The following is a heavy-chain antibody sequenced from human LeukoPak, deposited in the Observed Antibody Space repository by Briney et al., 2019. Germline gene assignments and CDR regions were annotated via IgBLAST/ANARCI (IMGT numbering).Heavy chain of an antibody. J-gene: IGHJ6*02. CDR2: ISGGGGTT. CDR3: AIGRPTADFYYGLDV. D-gene: IGHD4-17*01. CDR1: GFTFSDYA. Sequence: PGGSLRLSCAASGFTFSDYAVTWVRQGPGKGLEWVSGISGGGGTTFYTDSVRGRCTISRDNSENTVYLQMNSLGAEDTAVYYCAIGRPTADFYYGLDVWGQGTTVTVSS. V-gene: IGHV3-23*01.